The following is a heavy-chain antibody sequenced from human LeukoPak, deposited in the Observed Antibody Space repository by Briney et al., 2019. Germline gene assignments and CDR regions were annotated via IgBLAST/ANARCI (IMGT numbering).Heavy chain of an antibody. CDR3: ASSVVATNDAFDI. J-gene: IGHJ3*02. V-gene: IGHV3-21*01. CDR2: IRNDGATR. D-gene: IGHD5-12*01. CDR1: GITFSNYA. Sequence: GGSLRLSCAVSGITFSNYAMAWVRQAQGKGLEWVASIRNDGATRDYAGSVKGRFTISRDNAKNSLYLQMNSLRAEDTAVYYCASSVVATNDAFDIWGQGTMVTVSS.